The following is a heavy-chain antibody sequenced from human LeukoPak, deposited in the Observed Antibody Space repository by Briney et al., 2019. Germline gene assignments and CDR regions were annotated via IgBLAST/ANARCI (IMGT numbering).Heavy chain of an antibody. Sequence: SETLSLTCTVSDGSISSYYWSWIRQPPGKGLEWIGYIYYSGSTNYNPSLKSRVTISVDTSKNQFSLKLSSVTAADTAVYYCASLGVTTYAGFDYWGQGTLVTVSS. V-gene: IGHV4-59*01. D-gene: IGHD4-17*01. CDR2: IYYSGST. J-gene: IGHJ4*02. CDR1: DGSISSYY. CDR3: ASLGVTTYAGFDY.